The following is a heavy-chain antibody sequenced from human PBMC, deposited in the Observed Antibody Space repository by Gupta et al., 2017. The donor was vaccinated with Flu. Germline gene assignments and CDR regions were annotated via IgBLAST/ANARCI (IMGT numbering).Heavy chain of an antibody. J-gene: IGHJ4*02. CDR2: MTDSGRA. CDR3: ASGRRACDVSGCQYSFND. CDR1: GGSFSSYY. D-gene: IGHD6-25*01. V-gene: IGHV4-34*02. Sequence: QVQLQQWGAGLLKPSETLSLTCGVSGGSFSSYYWTWIRQSPERGLEWIGEMTDSGRANYNPSLESRVTLSVDRAKKQFSLKLASVTAADTSVYYCASGRRACDVSGCQYSFNDWGQGTQVTVSS.